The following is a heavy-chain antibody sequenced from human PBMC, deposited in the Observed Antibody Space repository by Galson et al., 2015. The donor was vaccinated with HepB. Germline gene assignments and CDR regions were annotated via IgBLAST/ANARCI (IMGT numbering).Heavy chain of an antibody. Sequence: SLRLSCAASGFTFSSYAMSWVRQAPGKGLEWVSAISGSGGSTYYADSVKGRFTISRDNSKNTLYLQMNSLRAEDTAVYYCAKVHEVRRGPTGTFDYWGQGTLVTVSS. CDR1: GFTFSSYA. V-gene: IGHV3-23*01. CDR2: ISGSGGST. CDR3: AKVHEVRRGPTGTFDY. D-gene: IGHD1-1*01. J-gene: IGHJ4*02.